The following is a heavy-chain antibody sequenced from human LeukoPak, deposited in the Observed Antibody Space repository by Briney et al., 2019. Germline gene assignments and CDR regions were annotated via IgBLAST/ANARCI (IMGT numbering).Heavy chain of an antibody. J-gene: IGHJ6*02. D-gene: IGHD3-3*02. CDR3: ARDVHFWSGYYHGDGMDV. V-gene: IGHV3-30*04. CDR2: ISYDGSNK. Sequence: PGRSLRLSCAASGFTFSSYAMHWVRQAPGKGLEWVAVISYDGSNKYYADSVKGRFTISRDNSKNTLYLQMNSLRAEDTAVYYCARDVHFWSGYYHGDGMDVWGRGTTVTVSS. CDR1: GFTFSSYA.